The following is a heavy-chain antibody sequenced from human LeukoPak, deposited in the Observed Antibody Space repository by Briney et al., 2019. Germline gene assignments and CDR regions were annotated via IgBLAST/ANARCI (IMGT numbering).Heavy chain of an antibody. D-gene: IGHD2-15*01. CDR1: GESFSGYY. Sequence: PSETLSLTCAVYGESFSGYYWSWIRQPPGKGLEWIGEINHSGSTNYNPSLKSRVTISVDTSKNQFSLKLSSVTAADTAVYYCARGLSAIVYWGQGTLVTVSS. CDR3: ARGLSAIVY. V-gene: IGHV4-34*01. CDR2: INHSGST. J-gene: IGHJ4*02.